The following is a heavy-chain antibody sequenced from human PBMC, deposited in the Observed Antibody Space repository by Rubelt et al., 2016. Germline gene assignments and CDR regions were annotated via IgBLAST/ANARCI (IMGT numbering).Heavy chain of an antibody. CDR2: ISYSGST. CDR1: GGSISSSSYY. J-gene: IGHJ4*02. V-gene: IGHV4-39*02. D-gene: IGHD1-1*01. Sequence: QLQLQESGPGLVKPSETLSLTCTVSGGSISSSSYYWGWVRQTPGKGLEWIGSISYSGSTYYNPSLKSLVTFSVDPSKNHGSLKLSSVSAADTALYFCARGPVRWNDLVPMCDSWRQGTLVTVSS. CDR3: ARGPVRWNDLVPMCDS.